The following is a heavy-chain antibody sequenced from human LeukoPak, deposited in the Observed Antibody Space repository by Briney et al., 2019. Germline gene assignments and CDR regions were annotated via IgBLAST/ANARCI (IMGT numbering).Heavy chain of an antibody. D-gene: IGHD1-26*01. CDR3: AKIKRATDAFDI. CDR2: ISYDGSNK. CDR1: GFTLSSYG. J-gene: IGHJ3*02. Sequence: GGSLRLSCAASGFTLSSYGMHWVRQAPGMGLEWVAVISYDGSNKYYADSVKGRFTISRDNSKNTLYLQMNSLRAEDTAVYYCAKIKRATDAFDIWGQGTMVTVSS. V-gene: IGHV3-30*18.